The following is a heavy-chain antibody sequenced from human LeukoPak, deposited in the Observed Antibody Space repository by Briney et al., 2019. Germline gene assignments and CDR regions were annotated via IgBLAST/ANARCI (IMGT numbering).Heavy chain of an antibody. CDR1: GASISSTNW. CDR2: IYHSGST. V-gene: IGHV4-4*02. J-gene: IGHJ4*02. D-gene: IGHD3-3*01. CDR3: ARIGYDPIDH. Sequence: PSGTLSLTCAVSGASISSTNWWSGVRQPPGKGLEWIGEIYHSGSTNYNPSLKSRVTISVDKSKTQFLLMLTSVTATATAVYYCARIGYDPIDHWGQGTLVTVSS.